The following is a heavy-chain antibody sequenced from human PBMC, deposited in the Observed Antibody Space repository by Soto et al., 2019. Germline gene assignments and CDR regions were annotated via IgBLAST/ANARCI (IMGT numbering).Heavy chain of an antibody. Sequence: QVQVVQSGAEVKKPGASVKVSCKASGYSFTTYAMHWVRQAPGQGLEWIGWINGGNDNTKYSQKFKCSITITSDTSTNTVYMERNSVISIGASIYSCAGQQLVTRIFDYWGQGTLVTVSS. CDR1: GYSFTTYA. CDR2: INGGNDNT. J-gene: IGHJ4*02. CDR3: AGQQLVTRIFDY. D-gene: IGHD6-13*01. V-gene: IGHV1-3*01.